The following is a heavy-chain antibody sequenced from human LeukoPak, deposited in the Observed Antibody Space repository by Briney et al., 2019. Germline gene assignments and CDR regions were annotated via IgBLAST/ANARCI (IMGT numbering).Heavy chain of an antibody. V-gene: IGHV3-7*01. Sequence: PGGSLRLSCAASGFTFSSYWMSWVRQAPGKGLEWVANIKQDGSEKYYVDSVKGRFTISRDNVKNSLYLQMNSLRAEDTAVYYCAREGAVAATPLDYWGQGTLVTVSS. D-gene: IGHD2-15*01. J-gene: IGHJ4*02. CDR3: AREGAVAATPLDY. CDR2: IKQDGSEK. CDR1: GFTFSSYW.